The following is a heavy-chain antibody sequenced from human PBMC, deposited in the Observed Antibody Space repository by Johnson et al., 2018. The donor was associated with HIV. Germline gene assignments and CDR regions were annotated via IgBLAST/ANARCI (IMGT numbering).Heavy chain of an antibody. V-gene: IGHV3-20*04. CDR1: GFTLDDYG. D-gene: IGHD6-25*01. CDR2: INWNGGRT. CDR3: ARDETQRRYALTAFDI. J-gene: IGHJ3*02. Sequence: VQLVESGGGVVRPGGSLRLSCAASGFTLDDYGMSWVRQAPGKGLEWVSGINWNGGRTGYAGSVKVRFPLSRDNAKNSLDLQMNSLRAEDTAFYYCARDETQRRYALTAFDIWGQGTVVTVST.